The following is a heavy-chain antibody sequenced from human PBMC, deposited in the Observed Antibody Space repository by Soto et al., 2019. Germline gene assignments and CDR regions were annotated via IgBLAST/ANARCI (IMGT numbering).Heavy chain of an antibody. CDR3: ANATSVTTEYFDS. J-gene: IGHJ4*02. CDR1: GCTFINHA. D-gene: IGHD4-17*01. V-gene: IGHV3-23*01. CDR2: LPGSGGRT. Sequence: GGSLRRSCAACGCTFINHAMNGVRQAPGKGLEWVSGLPGSGGRTYYSDSVKGRFTISRDNSKNTLYLQMNSLRAEDTAVYYCANATSVTTEYFDSWGQGALVTVSS.